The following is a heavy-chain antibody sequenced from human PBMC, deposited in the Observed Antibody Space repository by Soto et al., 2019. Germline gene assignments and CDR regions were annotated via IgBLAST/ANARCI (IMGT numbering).Heavy chain of an antibody. Sequence: TSETLSLTCTVSGGSTSSDNYWSWIRQPPGKGLEWIGHIYYSGNTDYNPSLKSRLAISIDTSKNQFSLKLSSVTAADTAVYFCAREGGESSDGLYYFDSWGQGSLVTVSS. CDR1: GGSTSSDNY. CDR3: AREGGESSDGLYYFDS. D-gene: IGHD3-16*01. J-gene: IGHJ4*02. V-gene: IGHV4-30-4*01. CDR2: IYYSGNT.